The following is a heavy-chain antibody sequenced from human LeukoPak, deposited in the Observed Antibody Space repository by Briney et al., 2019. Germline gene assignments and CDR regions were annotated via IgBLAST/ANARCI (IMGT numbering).Heavy chain of an antibody. CDR3: ARGRYYGSGSHNWFDP. CDR1: GGSISSYY. CDR2: MYYSGST. J-gene: IGHJ5*02. V-gene: IGHV4-59*01. D-gene: IGHD3-10*01. Sequence: SETLSLTCTVSGGSISSYYWSWIRQPPGKGLEWIGYMYYSGSTNYNPSLKSRVTISVDTSKNQFSLKLSSVTAADTAVYYCARGRYYGSGSHNWFDPWGQGTLVTVSS.